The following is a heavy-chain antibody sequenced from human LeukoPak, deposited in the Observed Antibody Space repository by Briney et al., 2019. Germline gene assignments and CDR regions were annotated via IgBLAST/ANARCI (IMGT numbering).Heavy chain of an antibody. V-gene: IGHV3-30*18. CDR2: ISYDGSNK. D-gene: IGHD6-19*01. CDR1: GFTFSSYG. CDR3: AKDQGYSSGWSFDY. J-gene: IGHJ4*02. Sequence: GGSLRLSCAASGFTFSSYGMHWVRQAPGKGPGWVAVISYDGSNKYYADSVKGRFTISRDNSKNTLYLQMNSLRAEDTAVYYCAKDQGYSSGWSFDYWGQGTLVTVSS.